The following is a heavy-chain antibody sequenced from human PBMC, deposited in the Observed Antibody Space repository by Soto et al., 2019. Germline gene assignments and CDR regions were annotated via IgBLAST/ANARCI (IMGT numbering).Heavy chain of an antibody. Sequence: GGSLRLSCAASGFTFSSYWMHWVRQAPGKGLVWVSRISSDGSSTSYADSVKGGFTISRDNAKNTLYLQMNSLRAEDTAVYYCARQSWVVVTGMDVWGQGTTVTVSS. D-gene: IGHD2-15*01. J-gene: IGHJ6*02. V-gene: IGHV3-74*01. CDR1: GFTFSSYW. CDR2: ISSDGSST. CDR3: ARQSWVVVTGMDV.